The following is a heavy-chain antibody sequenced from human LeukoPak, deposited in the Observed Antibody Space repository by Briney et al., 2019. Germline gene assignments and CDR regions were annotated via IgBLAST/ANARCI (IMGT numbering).Heavy chain of an antibody. CDR3: ARDLAVPAAMGRAWFDP. D-gene: IGHD2-2*01. CDR2: ISAYNGNT. CDR1: GYTFTSYG. V-gene: IGHV1-18*04. Sequence: ASVTVSCMSSGYTFTSYGISWVRQAPGQGLEWMGWISAYNGNTNYAQKLQGRVTMTTDTSTSTAYMELRSLRSDDTAVYYCARDLAVPAAMGRAWFDPWGQGTLVTVSS. J-gene: IGHJ5*02.